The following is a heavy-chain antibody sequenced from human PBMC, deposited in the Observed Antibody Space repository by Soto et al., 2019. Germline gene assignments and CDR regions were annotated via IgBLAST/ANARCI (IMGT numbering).Heavy chain of an antibody. J-gene: IGHJ4*01. V-gene: IGHV3-15*01. CDR3: SCQESTTMTTFEY. D-gene: IGHD4-17*01. CDR1: GFSFNNAW. CDR2: IKSKIDGGTT. Sequence: LRLSCEASGFSFNNAWMSWIRQAPGKGLEWVGRIKSKIDGGTTDYAAPVKGRFTISRDDSKNTLYLQMNSLKTEDTAVYYCSCQESTTMTTFEYWGHGTLVTVSS.